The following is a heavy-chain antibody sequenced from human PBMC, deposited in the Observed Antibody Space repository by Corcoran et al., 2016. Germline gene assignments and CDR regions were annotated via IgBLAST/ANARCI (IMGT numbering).Heavy chain of an antibody. V-gene: IGHV4-59*01. CDR1: GGSISSYY. D-gene: IGHD2-15*01. Sequence: QVQLQESGPGLVKPSETLSLTCTVSGGSISSYYWSWIRQPPGKGLEWIGYIYYSGSTNYNPSLKSRVTISVDTSKNQFSLKLSSVTAADTAVYYCASSRYCSGGSCLRTMVDLWGRGTLVTVSS. CDR3: ASSRYCSGGSCLRTMVDL. J-gene: IGHJ2*01. CDR2: IYYSGST.